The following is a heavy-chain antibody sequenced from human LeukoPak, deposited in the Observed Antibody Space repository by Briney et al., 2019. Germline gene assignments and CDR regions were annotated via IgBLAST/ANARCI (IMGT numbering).Heavy chain of an antibody. Sequence: GGSLRLSCAASGFTFSSYAMSWVRQAPGKGLEWVAFIRYDGSNKYYADSVKGRFTISRDNSKNTLYLQMNSLRAEDTAVYYCAKDFWSGYIVDYWGQGTLVTVSS. J-gene: IGHJ4*02. V-gene: IGHV3-30*02. CDR2: IRYDGSNK. CDR1: GFTFSSYA. D-gene: IGHD3-3*01. CDR3: AKDFWSGYIVDY.